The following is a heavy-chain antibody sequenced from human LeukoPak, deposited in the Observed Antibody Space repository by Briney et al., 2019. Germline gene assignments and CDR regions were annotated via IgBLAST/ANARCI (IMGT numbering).Heavy chain of an antibody. J-gene: IGHJ4*02. Sequence: GGSLRLSCAASGFTFSSYAMHWVRQAPGKGLEWVAVISYDGSNKYYADSVKGRFTISRDNSKNTLYLQMNSLRAEDTAVYYCARGGAAAGALDYWGQGTLVTVSS. D-gene: IGHD6-13*01. CDR2: ISYDGSNK. CDR1: GFTFSSYA. V-gene: IGHV3-30*04. CDR3: ARGGAAAGALDY.